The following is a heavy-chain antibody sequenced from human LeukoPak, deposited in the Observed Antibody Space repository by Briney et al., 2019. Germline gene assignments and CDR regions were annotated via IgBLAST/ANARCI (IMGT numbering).Heavy chain of an antibody. J-gene: IGHJ4*02. CDR2: INRDGSTT. D-gene: IGHD1-14*01. V-gene: IGHV3-74*01. Sequence: GGSLRLSCAASGYTFSSYWVHWVRQAPGKGLVWVSRINRDGSTTTYADSVKGRFTISRDTAKNTLYLQMNSLRDEDTAVYYCARGIDGSFDYWGPGTLVTVSS. CDR1: GYTFSSYW. CDR3: ARGIDGSFDY.